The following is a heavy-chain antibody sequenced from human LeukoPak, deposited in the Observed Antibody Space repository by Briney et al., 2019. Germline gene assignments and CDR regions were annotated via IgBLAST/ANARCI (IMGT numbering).Heavy chain of an antibody. D-gene: IGHD2-15*01. Sequence: GGSLRLSCAASGFAFTSSAMSWVRQAPGRGLEWVSAISGSGGRTYYADPVKGRFTISRDNAKNSLYLQMNSLRAEDTAVYYCARGYCSGVSCYRMPFDYWGQGTLVTVSS. CDR1: GFAFTSSA. J-gene: IGHJ4*02. CDR3: ARGYCSGVSCYRMPFDY. CDR2: ISGSGGRT. V-gene: IGHV3-23*01.